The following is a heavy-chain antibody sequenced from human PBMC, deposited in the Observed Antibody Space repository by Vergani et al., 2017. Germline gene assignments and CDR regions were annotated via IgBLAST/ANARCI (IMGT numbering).Heavy chain of an antibody. J-gene: IGHJ6*02. Sequence: QVTLKESGPVLVKPTETLTLTCTVSGFSLSNARMGVSWIRQPPGKALEWLAHIFSNDEKSYSTSLKSRLTISKATSKSQVVLTMTNMDPVDTATYYCARILVGDDFWSGYGPYGMDVWGQGTTVTVAS. CDR2: IFSNDEK. CDR1: GFSLSNARMG. D-gene: IGHD3-3*01. V-gene: IGHV2-26*01. CDR3: ARILVGDDFWSGYGPYGMDV.